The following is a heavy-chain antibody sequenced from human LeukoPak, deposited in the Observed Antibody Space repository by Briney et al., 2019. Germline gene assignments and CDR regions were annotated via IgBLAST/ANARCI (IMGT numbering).Heavy chain of an antibody. CDR2: IIPIFGTA. D-gene: IGHD3-16*01. Sequence: SVKVSCKASGGTISSYAINWVRQAPGQGPEWMGRIIPIFGTANFAQKFQGRVTVTTDESTSTAYMELSSLRSEDTAVYYCAIAADASFVFDYWGQGILVTVSS. J-gene: IGHJ4*02. V-gene: IGHV1-69*05. CDR3: AIAADASFVFDY. CDR1: GGTISSYA.